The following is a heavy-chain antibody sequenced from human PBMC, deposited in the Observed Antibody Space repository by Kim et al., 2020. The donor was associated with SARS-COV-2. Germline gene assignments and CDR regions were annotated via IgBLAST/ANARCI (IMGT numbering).Heavy chain of an antibody. CDR2: SSSSSYT. V-gene: IGHV3-11*03. CDR3: ASVDY. J-gene: IGHJ4*02. Sequence: SSSSSYTNHADSVKGRFTISRDNAKNSLYLQMNSLRAEDTAVYYCASVDYWGQGTLVTVSS.